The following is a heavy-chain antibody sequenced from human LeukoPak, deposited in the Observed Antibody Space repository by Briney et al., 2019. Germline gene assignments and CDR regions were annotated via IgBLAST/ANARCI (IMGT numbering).Heavy chain of an antibody. CDR2: IYYSGST. Sequence: SETLSLTCTVSGGSISSYYWSWIRQPPGKGLEWIGYIYYSGSTNYNPSLKSRVTISVDTSENQFSLKLSSVTAADTAVYYCARDGESLDYWGQGTLVTVSS. J-gene: IGHJ4*02. V-gene: IGHV4-59*01. CDR1: GGSISSYY. CDR3: ARDGESLDY.